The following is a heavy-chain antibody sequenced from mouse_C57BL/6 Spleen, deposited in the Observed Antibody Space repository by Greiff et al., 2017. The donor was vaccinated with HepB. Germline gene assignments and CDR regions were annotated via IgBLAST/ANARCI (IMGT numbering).Heavy chain of an antibody. CDR3: ARQGYYGSSSYYYAMDY. CDR1: GFSLTSYG. CDR2: IWSDGST. J-gene: IGHJ4*01. V-gene: IGHV2-6-1*01. Sequence: QVQLKQSGPGLVAPSQSLSITCTVSGFSLTSYGVHWVRQPPGKGLEWLVVIWSDGSTTYNSALKSRLSIGKDNSKSQVFLKMNSLQTDDTAMYYCARQGYYGSSSYYYAMDYWGQGTSVTVSS. D-gene: IGHD1-1*01.